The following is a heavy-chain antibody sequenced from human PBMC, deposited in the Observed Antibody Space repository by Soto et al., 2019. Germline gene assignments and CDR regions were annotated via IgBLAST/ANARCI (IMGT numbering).Heavy chain of an antibody. D-gene: IGHD2-2*01. CDR1: GFTFSSYG. Sequence: GGSLRLSCAASGFTFSSYGMHWVRQAPGKGLEWVAVISYDGSNKYYADSVKGRFTISRDNSKNALYLQMNSLRAEDTAVYYCAKPGAVVPAAKSNSGVLWFDPWGQGTLVTVSS. V-gene: IGHV3-30*18. J-gene: IGHJ5*02. CDR3: AKPGAVVPAAKSNSGVLWFDP. CDR2: ISYDGSNK.